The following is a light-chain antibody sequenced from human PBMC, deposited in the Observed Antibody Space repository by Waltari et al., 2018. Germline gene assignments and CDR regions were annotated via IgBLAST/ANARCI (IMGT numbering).Light chain of an antibody. Sequence: SYELTQPPSVPVSPGQTARITCSGDALPNRYVYWYQQKPARAPILLIYNDTGRPSRIPERFSGSTSGTTVTLTITGVQAEDEADYYCQSTDSSAVYVVFGGGTKLTVL. J-gene: IGLJ2*01. CDR3: QSTDSSAVYVV. V-gene: IGLV3-25*03. CDR1: ALPNRY. CDR2: NDT.